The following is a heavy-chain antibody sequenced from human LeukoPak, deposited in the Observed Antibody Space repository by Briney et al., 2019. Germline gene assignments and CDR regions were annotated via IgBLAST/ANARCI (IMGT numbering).Heavy chain of an antibody. D-gene: IGHD1-26*01. CDR1: GFTFSDSA. J-gene: IGHJ4*02. CDR3: ARDIELSC. V-gene: IGHV3-23*01. Sequence: GGPLRLSCEASGFTFSDSAMSWVRQASGRGLEWVSLNSASGGNSYYADSVKGRFTVSRDSSKNTLYLQMNSLRAEDTAVYYCARDIELSCWGQGTLVTVSS. CDR2: NSASGGNS.